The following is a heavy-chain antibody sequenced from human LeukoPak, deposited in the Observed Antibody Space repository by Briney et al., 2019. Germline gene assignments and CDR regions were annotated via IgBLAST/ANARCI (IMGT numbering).Heavy chain of an antibody. Sequence: GGSLRLSCAASGFTVSSNYMSWVRQAPGKGLEWVSVIYSGGSTYYADSVKGRFTISRDNSKNTLYLQMNSLRAEDTAVYYCARGADYYDSSGYYHPFDYWGQGTPVTVSS. CDR2: IYSGGST. J-gene: IGHJ4*02. V-gene: IGHV3-53*01. D-gene: IGHD3-22*01. CDR1: GFTVSSNY. CDR3: ARGADYYDSSGYYHPFDY.